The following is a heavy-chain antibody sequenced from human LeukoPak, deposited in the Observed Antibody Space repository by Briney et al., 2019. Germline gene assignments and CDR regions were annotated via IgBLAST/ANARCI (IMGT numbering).Heavy chain of an antibody. Sequence: ASVKVSCKASGYTFTGYYMHWVRQAPGQGLEWMGRINPNSGGTNYARKFQGRVTMTRDTSTSTVYMDLGSLRSDDTAVYYCARGLLGNSGYSPYDVWGQGTMVTVSS. D-gene: IGHD3-22*01. CDR3: ARGLLGNSGYSPYDV. CDR2: INPNSGGT. J-gene: IGHJ3*01. CDR1: GYTFTGYY. V-gene: IGHV1-2*06.